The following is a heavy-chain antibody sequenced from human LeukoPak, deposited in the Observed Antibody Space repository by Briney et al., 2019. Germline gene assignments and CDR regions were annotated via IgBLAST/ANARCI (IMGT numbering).Heavy chain of an antibody. J-gene: IGHJ5*02. CDR1: GSSFTSYW. Sequence: GESLQISCKGSGSSFTSYWIGWVRQLPGKGLEWMGIIYPGDSDTRYSPSFQGQVTISADKSISTAYLQWSSLKASDTAMYYCARASNSICRFDPWGQGTLVTVPS. CDR2: IYPGDSDT. CDR3: ARASNSICRFDP. V-gene: IGHV5-51*01. D-gene: IGHD2/OR15-2a*01.